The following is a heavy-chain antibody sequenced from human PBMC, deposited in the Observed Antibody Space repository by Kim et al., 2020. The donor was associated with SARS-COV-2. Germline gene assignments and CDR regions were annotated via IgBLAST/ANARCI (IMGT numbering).Heavy chain of an antibody. D-gene: IGHD2-15*01. Sequence: GGSLRLSCAASGFTFSSYAMHWVRQAPGKGLEWVAVISYDGSNKYYADSVKGRFTISRDNSKNTLYLQMNSLSAEDTAVYYCARPSNRNLGYCSGGSCYPGSWGQGTLVTVSS. CDR1: GFTFSSYA. CDR2: ISYDGSNK. CDR3: ARPSNRNLGYCSGGSCYPGS. J-gene: IGHJ4*02. V-gene: IGHV3-30-3*01.